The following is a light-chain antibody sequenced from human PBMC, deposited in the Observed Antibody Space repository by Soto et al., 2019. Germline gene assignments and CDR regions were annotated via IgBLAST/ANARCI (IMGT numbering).Light chain of an antibody. Sequence: EGVMTQSPGTLSVSPGESATLSWRASHSVSSSLAWYQQKPGQTPRLLIYGASTRDTGVPARFSGSGSGTEFTLTIGSLQSEDSAVYYCQHYNTWPWTFGQGTKVDIK. CDR2: GAS. J-gene: IGKJ1*01. CDR3: QHYNTWPWT. CDR1: HSVSSS. V-gene: IGKV3-15*01.